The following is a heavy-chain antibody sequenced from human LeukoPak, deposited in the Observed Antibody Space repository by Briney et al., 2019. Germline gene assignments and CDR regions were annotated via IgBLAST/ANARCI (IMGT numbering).Heavy chain of an antibody. Sequence: ASVKVSCKASGYTFTGYYMHWVRQAPGRGLEWMGWINPNSGGTNYAQKFQGRVTMTRDTSISTAYMELSRLRSDDTAVYYCASEYSSSWYGDYWGQGTLVTVSS. CDR3: ASEYSSSWYGDY. V-gene: IGHV1-2*02. J-gene: IGHJ4*02. CDR1: GYTFTGYY. CDR2: INPNSGGT. D-gene: IGHD6-13*01.